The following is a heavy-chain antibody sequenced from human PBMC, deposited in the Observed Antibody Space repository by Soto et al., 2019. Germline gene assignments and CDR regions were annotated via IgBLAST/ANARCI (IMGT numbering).Heavy chain of an antibody. D-gene: IGHD5-12*01. J-gene: IGHJ6*02. CDR2: ISSSSSTI. CDR1: GVTFSSYE. V-gene: IGHV3-48*03. Sequence: AGSLRLSCAASGVTFSSYEMNWVRQAPGKGLELVSYISSSSSTIYYADSVKGRFTISRDNAKNSLYLQMTRLRGEDTAVYYCARDQSSGYDWGNYYYHGMDVWGQGTTVTVSS. CDR3: ARDQSSGYDWGNYYYHGMDV.